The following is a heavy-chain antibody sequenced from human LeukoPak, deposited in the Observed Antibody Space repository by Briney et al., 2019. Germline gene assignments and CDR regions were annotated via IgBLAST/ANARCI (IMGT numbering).Heavy chain of an antibody. CDR3: ARDSDWAFDV. CDR1: GLTVSSNC. CDR2: ISGSGGST. D-gene: IGHD3-9*01. V-gene: IGHV3-23*01. J-gene: IGHJ3*01. Sequence: TGGSLRLSCAASGLTVSSNCMSWVRQAPGKGLEWVSAISGSGGSTYYADSVKGRFTISRDNSKNMVYLQMNSLRPDDTAVYYCARDSDWAFDVWGQGTMVTVS.